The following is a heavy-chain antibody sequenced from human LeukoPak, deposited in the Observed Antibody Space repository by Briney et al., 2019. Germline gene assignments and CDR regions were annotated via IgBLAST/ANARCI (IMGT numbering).Heavy chain of an antibody. CDR1: GGSFSGYY. CDR2: INYSGCT. Sequence: TVSLTCAVYGGSFSGYYWSWIRQPPGKGLEWIGEINYSGCTNYNPSLKIRVTISVDTSKNQFSLKLSSVTAADTAVYYCARNSQLWYKYYFDYWGQGTLVTDS. CDR3: ARNSQLWYKYYFDY. D-gene: IGHD5-18*01. J-gene: IGHJ4*02. V-gene: IGHV4-34*01.